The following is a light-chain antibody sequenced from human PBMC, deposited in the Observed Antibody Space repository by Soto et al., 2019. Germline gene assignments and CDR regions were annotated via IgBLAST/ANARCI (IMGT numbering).Light chain of an antibody. CDR3: SSYAGSHTYEV. V-gene: IGLV1-44*01. CDR1: SSNIGSHS. CDR2: SDN. J-gene: IGLJ3*02. Sequence: QSVLTQPPSASGTPGQRVTISCSGSSSNIGSHSVNWYQHLPGTAPKVLMYSDNQRPSGVPDRFSGSKSRTSASLAISGLQSEDEADYHCSSYAGSHTYEVFGGGTKVTVL.